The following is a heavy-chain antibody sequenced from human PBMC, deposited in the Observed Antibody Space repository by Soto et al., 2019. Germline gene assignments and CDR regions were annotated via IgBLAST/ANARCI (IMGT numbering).Heavy chain of an antibody. CDR3: ARGSGSTPSMDV. Sequence: PGVSLKISRKGAGYSSASYWIGWVSQMPGKGLEWMGIIYPGDSDTRYRPSFQGQVTISADKSISTAYLQWSSLKASDTAMYHCARGSGSTPSMDVWGQGTTVTVSS. J-gene: IGHJ6*02. CDR1: GYSSASYW. D-gene: IGHD2-2*01. CDR2: IYPGDSDT. V-gene: IGHV5-51*01.